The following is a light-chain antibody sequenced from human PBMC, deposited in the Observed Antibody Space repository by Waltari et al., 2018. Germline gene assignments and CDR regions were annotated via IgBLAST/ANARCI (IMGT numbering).Light chain of an antibody. CDR3: QQYGTSRT. V-gene: IGKV3-20*01. J-gene: IGKJ1*01. CDR1: QSVSSNY. CDR2: GAS. Sequence: EVVLTQSPDTLSLSPGERATLSCRASQSVSSNYFAWYQQKPGQAPRLLSYGASNRATGIPDRFSGRGSGTDFTLTISRLEPEDFALYYCQQYGTSRTFGRGTKVEI.